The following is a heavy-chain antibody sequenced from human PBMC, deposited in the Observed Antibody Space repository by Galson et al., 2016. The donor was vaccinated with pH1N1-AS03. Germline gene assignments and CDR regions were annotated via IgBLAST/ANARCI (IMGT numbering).Heavy chain of an antibody. CDR2: INPKSGVT. V-gene: IGHV1-2*04. CDR3: ARDPRGPCTSSTCPTAYYFGMDV. J-gene: IGHJ6*02. CDR1: GYTFTGFS. Sequence: SVKVSCKASGYTFTGFSINWVRQAPGQGLELVGWINPKSGVTNYAQKFQAWVTMTRDTSSSTAYMELSELKSDDTAVYYCARDPRGPCTSSTCPTAYYFGMDVWGQGTTVIVSS. D-gene: IGHD2-2*01.